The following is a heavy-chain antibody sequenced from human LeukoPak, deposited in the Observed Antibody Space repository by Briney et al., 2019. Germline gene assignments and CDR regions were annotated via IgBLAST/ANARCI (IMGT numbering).Heavy chain of an antibody. CDR3: ARGSLPGYYFDY. J-gene: IGHJ4*02. D-gene: IGHD1-14*01. Sequence: KSSETLSLTCAVYGGSFSGYYWSWIRQPPGKGLEWIGEIHHSGSTNYNPPLKSRVTISGDTSKNQFSLRLSSVTAADTAVYYCARGSLPGYYFDYWGQGTLVTVSS. CDR2: IHHSGST. CDR1: GGSFSGYY. V-gene: IGHV4-34*01.